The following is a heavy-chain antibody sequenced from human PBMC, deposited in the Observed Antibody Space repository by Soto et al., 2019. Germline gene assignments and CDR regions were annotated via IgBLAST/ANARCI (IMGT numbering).Heavy chain of an antibody. Sequence: LRLSCAASGFTFSTYAMSWVRQAPGKGLEWVSVISGSDTNIYYADSVKGRSTISRDNSKNTLYLHMNSLRTEDTAVYYCVKFDFYTVYSDYWGQGALVTVSS. CDR3: VKFDFYTVYSDY. J-gene: IGHJ4*02. CDR1: GFTFSTYA. D-gene: IGHD3-9*01. CDR2: ISGSDTNI. V-gene: IGHV3-23*01.